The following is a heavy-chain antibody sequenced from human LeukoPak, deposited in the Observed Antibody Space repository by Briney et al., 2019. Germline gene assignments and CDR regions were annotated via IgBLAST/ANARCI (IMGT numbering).Heavy chain of an antibody. D-gene: IGHD1-1*01. CDR2: INQDGSEK. CDR3: ARDLITTATSSVCDP. CDR1: GFTFTSYW. J-gene: IGHJ5*02. V-gene: IGHV3-7*01. Sequence: GGSLSLSCAASGFTFTSYWMSWVRQATGQGLEWVANINQDGSEKYYVHSVKGRFTISRDNAKNSLYLQMNSLRAEDTAVYYCARDLITTATSSVCDPSGQGTLVTVSS.